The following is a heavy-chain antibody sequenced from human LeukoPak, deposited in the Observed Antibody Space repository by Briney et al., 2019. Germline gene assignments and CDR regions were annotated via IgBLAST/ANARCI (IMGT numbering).Heavy chain of an antibody. CDR2: IWYDGSNK. V-gene: IGHV3-33*06. CDR1: GFTFSSYG. J-gene: IGHJ4*02. CDR3: AKSRPTVTTGAFDY. D-gene: IGHD4-11*01. Sequence: PGGSLRLSCAASGFTFSSYGMHWVRQAPGKGLEWVAVIWYDGSNKYYADSVKGRFTISRDSSKNTLYLQMNSLRAEDTAVYYCAKSRPTVTTGAFDYWGQGTLVTVSS.